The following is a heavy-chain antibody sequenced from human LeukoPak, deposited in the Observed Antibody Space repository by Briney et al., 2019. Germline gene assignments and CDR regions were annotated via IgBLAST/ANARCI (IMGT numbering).Heavy chain of an antibody. CDR3: ARVDSSSWYGGNYFDY. CDR1: GGSISSSSYY. V-gene: IGHV4-39*07. Sequence: SETLSLTCTVSGGSISSSSYYWGWIRQPPGKGLEWIGSIYYSGSTYYNPSLKSQVTMSVDTSKNQFSLKLSSVTAADTAVYYCARVDSSSWYGGNYFDYWGPGTLVTASA. CDR2: IYYSGST. D-gene: IGHD6-13*01. J-gene: IGHJ4*02.